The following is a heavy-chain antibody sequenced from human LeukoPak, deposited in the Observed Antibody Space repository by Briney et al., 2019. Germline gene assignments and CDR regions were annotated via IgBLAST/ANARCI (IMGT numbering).Heavy chain of an antibody. V-gene: IGHV4-34*01. CDR1: GGSFSGYY. CDR2: INHSGST. D-gene: IGHD6-13*01. CDR3: ARAPSSSWYAWFDP. J-gene: IGHJ5*02. Sequence: ASETLSLTCAVYGGSFSGYYWSWIRQPPGKGLEWSGEINHSGSTNYNPSLKSRVTISVDTSKNQFSLKLSSVTAADTAVYYCARAPSSSWYAWFDPWGQGTLVTVSS.